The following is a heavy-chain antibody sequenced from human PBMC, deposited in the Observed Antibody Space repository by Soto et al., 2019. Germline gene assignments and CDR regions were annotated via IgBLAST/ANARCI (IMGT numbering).Heavy chain of an antibody. J-gene: IGHJ6*04. CDR3: AGTVTTYYYYYGMDV. Sequence: GASVKVSCKASGYTFISYYMHWVRQAPGQGLEWMGIINPSGGSTSYAQKFQGRVTMTRDTSTSTVYMELSSLRSEDTAVYYCAGTVTTYYYYYGMDVWGEGTTVTVSS. CDR2: INPSGGST. V-gene: IGHV1-46*01. D-gene: IGHD4-4*01. CDR1: GYTFISYY.